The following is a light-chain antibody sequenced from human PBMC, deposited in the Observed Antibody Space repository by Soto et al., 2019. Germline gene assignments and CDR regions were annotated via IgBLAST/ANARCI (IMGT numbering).Light chain of an antibody. CDR2: GAF. Sequence: EIVMTQSPATLSVSPGERATLSCRASQSVNSNLAWYQQKPGQAPRLLIYGAFTRATGIPARFSGSGSGTDFTLTINRLEPEDFAVYYCQDYGTSWTFGQGTKVDI. CDR3: QDYGTSWT. J-gene: IGKJ1*01. CDR1: QSVNSN. V-gene: IGKV3-15*01.